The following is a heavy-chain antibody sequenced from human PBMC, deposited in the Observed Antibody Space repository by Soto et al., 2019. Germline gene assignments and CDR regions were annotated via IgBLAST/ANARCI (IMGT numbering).Heavy chain of an antibody. CDR1: CFIFENFG. CDR3: AKNQGVELVPLATVDWFDP. V-gene: IGHV3-23*01. D-gene: IGHD1-26*01. J-gene: IGHJ5*02. CDR2: ISGSGFKK. Sequence: VGSLRLSCAASCFIFENFGMSWVRQAPGKGLEWISSISGSGFKKYYADSVKGRFTISRDNSKSTVYLELNNLSAEDTAVYHCAKNQGVELVPLATVDWFDPWGQGSVVTVS.